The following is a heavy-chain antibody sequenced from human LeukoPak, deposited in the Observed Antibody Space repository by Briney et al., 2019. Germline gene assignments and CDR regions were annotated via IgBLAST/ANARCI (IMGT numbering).Heavy chain of an antibody. D-gene: IGHD6-19*01. CDR3: ARDQWLDAYYYYGMDV. V-gene: IGHV3-66*01. CDR2: IYSGGST. Sequence: GGSLRLSCAASGFTVSSNYMSWVRQAPGKGLEWVSFIYSGGSTYYADSVKGRFTISRDNSKNTLYLQMNSLRAEDTAVYYCARDQWLDAYYYYGMDVWGQGTTVTVSS. CDR1: GFTVSSNY. J-gene: IGHJ6*02.